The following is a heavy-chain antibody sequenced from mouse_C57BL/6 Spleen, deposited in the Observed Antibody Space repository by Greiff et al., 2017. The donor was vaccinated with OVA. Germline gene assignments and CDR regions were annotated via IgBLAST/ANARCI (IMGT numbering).Heavy chain of an antibody. Sequence: VQLQQPGAELVKPGASVKMSCKASGYTFTSYCITWVKQRPGQGLEWIGDIYPGSGSTNYNEKFKGKATLTVDTASSTAYMQLSSLTSEDSAVYYCARGDRYYFDYWGQGTTLTVSS. CDR2: IYPGSGST. D-gene: IGHD3-3*01. J-gene: IGHJ2*01. CDR3: ARGDRYYFDY. CDR1: GYTFTSYC. V-gene: IGHV1-55*01.